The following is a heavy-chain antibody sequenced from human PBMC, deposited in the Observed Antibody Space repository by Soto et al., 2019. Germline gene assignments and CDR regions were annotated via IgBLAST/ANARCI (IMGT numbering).Heavy chain of an antibody. CDR2: IWYDGSNK. V-gene: IGHV3-33*01. J-gene: IGHJ4*02. CDR3: ARDPSYSGNIDY. CDR1: GFTFSSYG. Sequence: QVQLVESGGGVVQPGRSLRLSCAASGFTFSSYGMHWVRQAPGKGLEWVAVIWYDGSNKYYADSVKGRFTISRDNSKNTLYLQMNSLRAEDTAVYYGARDPSYSGNIDYWGQGTLVTVSS. D-gene: IGHD1-26*01.